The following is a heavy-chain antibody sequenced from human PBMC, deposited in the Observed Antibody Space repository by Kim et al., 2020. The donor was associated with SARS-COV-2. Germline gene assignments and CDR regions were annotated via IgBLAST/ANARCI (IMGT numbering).Heavy chain of an antibody. J-gene: IGHJ6*02. CDR3: ARVMIAVAGTGGGLNGMDV. V-gene: IGHV3-7*01. D-gene: IGHD6-19*01. CDR1: GFTFSSYW. CDR2: IKQDGSEK. Sequence: GGSLRLSCAASGFTFSSYWMSWVRQAPGKGLEWVANIKQDGSEKYYVDSVKGRFTISRDNAKNSLYLQMNSLRAEDTAVYYCARVMIAVAGTGGGLNGMDVWGQGTTVTVSS.